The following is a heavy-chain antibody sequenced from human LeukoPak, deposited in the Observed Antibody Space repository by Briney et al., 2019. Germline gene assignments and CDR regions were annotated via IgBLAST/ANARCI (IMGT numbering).Heavy chain of an antibody. J-gene: IGHJ6*04. D-gene: IGHD3-10*02. V-gene: IGHV3-48*04. Sequence: GGSLRLSCAASGFTFSSYWMSWVRQAPGKGLEWVSYISSSGSTIYYADSVKGRFTISRDNAKNSLYLQMNSLRAEDTAVYYCAELGITMIGGVWGKGTAVTISS. CDR1: GFTFSSYW. CDR2: ISSSGSTI. CDR3: AELGITMIGGV.